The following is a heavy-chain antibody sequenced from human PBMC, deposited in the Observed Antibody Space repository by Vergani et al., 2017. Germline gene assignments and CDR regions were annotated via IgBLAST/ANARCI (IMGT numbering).Heavy chain of an antibody. CDR3: ASLHCSGGSGYDVRAGLDV. CDR1: GGSISSYY. V-gene: IGHV4-59*01. D-gene: IGHD2-15*01. CDR2: IYYSGST. J-gene: IGHJ6*04. Sequence: QVQLQESGPGLVKPSETLSLTCTVSGGSISSYYWSWIRQPPGKGLEWIGYIYYSGSTNYNPSLKSRVTISVDTSKNQFSLKLSSVTAADTAVYYCASLHCSGGSGYDVRAGLDVWGKGTTVTVSS.